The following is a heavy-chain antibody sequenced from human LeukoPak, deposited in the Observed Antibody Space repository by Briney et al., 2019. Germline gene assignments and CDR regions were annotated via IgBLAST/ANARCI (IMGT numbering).Heavy chain of an antibody. CDR1: GGSFSGYY. Sequence: SETLSLTCAVYGGSFSGYYWSWIRQPPGKGLEWIGEVNHGGSTNYNPSLKSRVTISVDTSKNQFSLKLSSVTAADTAVYYCASVGYYDSSGYYEDAFDIWGQGTMVTVSS. CDR2: VNHGGST. J-gene: IGHJ3*02. CDR3: ASVGYYDSSGYYEDAFDI. V-gene: IGHV4-34*01. D-gene: IGHD3-22*01.